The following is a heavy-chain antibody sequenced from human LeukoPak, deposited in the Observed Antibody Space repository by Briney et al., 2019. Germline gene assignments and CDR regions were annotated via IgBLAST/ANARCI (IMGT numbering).Heavy chain of an antibody. J-gene: IGHJ5*02. CDR2: IYYSGST. D-gene: IGHD3-10*01. CDR3: ARDCLTMVRGVIMGTRWFDP. V-gene: IGHV4-39*07. Sequence: PSETLSLTCTVSGGSIDNNHYYWGWIRQPPGKGLEWIGSIYYSGSTYYNPSLKSRVTISVDTSKNQFSLKLSSVTAADTAVYYCARDCLTMVRGVIMGTRWFDPWGQGTLVTVSS. CDR1: GGSIDNNHYY.